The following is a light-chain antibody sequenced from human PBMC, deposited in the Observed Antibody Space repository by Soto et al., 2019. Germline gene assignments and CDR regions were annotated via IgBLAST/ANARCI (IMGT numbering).Light chain of an antibody. Sequence: DIQMTQSPSTLSASVGDRVTITCRASQSISSWLAWYQQKPGKAPKLLIYDASSLESGVPSRFSGSGSDTEFTLTINSLQPDDFATYHCQKYNRYSLTFGGGTNVEIK. CDR2: DAS. CDR3: QKYNRYSLT. V-gene: IGKV1-5*01. J-gene: IGKJ4*01. CDR1: QSISSW.